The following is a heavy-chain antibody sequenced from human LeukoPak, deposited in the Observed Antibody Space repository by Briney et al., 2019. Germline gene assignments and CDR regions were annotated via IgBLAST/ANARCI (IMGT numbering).Heavy chain of an antibody. V-gene: IGHV3-30*02. Sequence: GGSLRLSCAASGFSFNTYGMHWVRQAPGKGLEWVAFIGHDGTKIYYADSVQGRFTISRDNSKNTLYLEMNSLSGDDTALYYCAKGHVTWGNRYFDHWGQGTLGTVSS. CDR2: IGHDGTKI. D-gene: IGHD3-16*01. CDR3: AKGHVTWGNRYFDH. J-gene: IGHJ4*02. CDR1: GFSFNTYG.